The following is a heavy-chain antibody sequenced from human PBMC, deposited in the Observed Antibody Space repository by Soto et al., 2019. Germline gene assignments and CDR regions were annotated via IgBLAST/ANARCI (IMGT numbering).Heavy chain of an antibody. CDR2: INGDGSYT. J-gene: IGHJ3*02. Sequence: PGGSLRLSCAASGFTFSSYWMYWVRQAAGKGLVWVSRINGDGSYTSYADSVKGRFTISRDNSKNTLYLQMNSLRSEDTAVYYCATDPTVAGMKAFDIWGQGTMVTVSS. CDR1: GFTFSSYW. D-gene: IGHD6-19*01. V-gene: IGHV3-74*01. CDR3: ATDPTVAGMKAFDI.